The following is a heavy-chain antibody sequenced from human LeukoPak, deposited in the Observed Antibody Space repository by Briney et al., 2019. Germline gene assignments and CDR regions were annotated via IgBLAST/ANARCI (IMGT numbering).Heavy chain of an antibody. CDR2: IYPGDSDT. CDR1: GYRFTSYW. D-gene: IGHD3-22*01. Sequence: GESLKISCKGSGYRFTSYWIGWVRQLPGKGLEWMGIIYPGDSDTRYSPSFQGQVTISADKSISAAYLQWSSLKASDIAMYYCARQGSYYDSSGYPWGAFDIWGQGTMVTVSS. J-gene: IGHJ3*02. V-gene: IGHV5-51*01. CDR3: ARQGSYYDSSGYPWGAFDI.